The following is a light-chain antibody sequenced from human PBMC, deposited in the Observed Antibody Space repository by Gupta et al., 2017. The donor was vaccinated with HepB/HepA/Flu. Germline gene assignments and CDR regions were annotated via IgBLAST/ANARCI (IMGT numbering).Light chain of an antibody. CDR1: SSDVGIYNF. J-gene: IGLJ2*01. CDR3: SSFAGSNIFVI. V-gene: IGLV2-8*01. CDR2: EVN. Sequence: QSALTQPPSASGSPGQSVPISCTGTSSDVGIYNFVSWYQQHPGKAPNLMIYEVNRRPSGVPDRFSGSKSGNTASLTVSGLQAEDEADYFCSSFAGSNIFVIFGGGTKLTVL.